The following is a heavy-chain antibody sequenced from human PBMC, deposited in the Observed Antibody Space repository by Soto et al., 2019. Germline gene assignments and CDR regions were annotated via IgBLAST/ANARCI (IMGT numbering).Heavy chain of an antibody. Sequence: VQLVESGGGVVQPGRSLRLSCAASGFTFSDYAMHWVRQAPGKGLEWVAVVPHDGRNTHYADSVKGRFTISRDSSKNTVTLELTSLRAEDTAVYYCAKGGRQWPVTSDFNYWGQGALVTVSS. V-gene: IGHV3-30*18. CDR3: AKGGRQWPVTSDFNY. CDR2: VPHDGRNT. J-gene: IGHJ4*02. D-gene: IGHD6-19*01. CDR1: GFTFSDYA.